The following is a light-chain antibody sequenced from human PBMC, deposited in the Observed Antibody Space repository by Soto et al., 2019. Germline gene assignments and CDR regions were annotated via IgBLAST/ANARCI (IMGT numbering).Light chain of an antibody. Sequence: EIVLTQSPGNLSLSPGERATLSCRASQSVSSSYLAWYQQKPGQAPRLLIYGASSRATGIPDRFSGSGSGTDFPLTISRLEPEDFAVYYCQQYGSAKWTFGQGTKVEIK. CDR3: QQYGSAKWT. CDR1: QSVSSSY. J-gene: IGKJ1*01. V-gene: IGKV3-20*01. CDR2: GAS.